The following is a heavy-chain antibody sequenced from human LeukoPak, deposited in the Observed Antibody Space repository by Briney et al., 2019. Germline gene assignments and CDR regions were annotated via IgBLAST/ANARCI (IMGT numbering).Heavy chain of an antibody. V-gene: IGHV3-33*01. CDR1: GFTFSSYG. CDR2: IWYDGSNK. J-gene: IGHJ4*02. Sequence: GRSLRLSCAASGFTFSSYGMHWVRQAPGKGLEWVVVIWYDGSNKYYADSVKGRFTISRDNSKNTLYLQMNSLRAEDTAVYYCARSRPPSYFDYWGQGTLVTVSS. CDR3: ARSRPPSYFDY.